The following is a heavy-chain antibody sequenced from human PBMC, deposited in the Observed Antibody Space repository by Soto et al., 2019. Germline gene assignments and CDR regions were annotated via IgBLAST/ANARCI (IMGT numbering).Heavy chain of an antibody. V-gene: IGHV4-61*01. D-gene: IGHD3-22*01. Sequence: SETLSLTCTVSGGSVSSGSYYWSWIRQPPGKGLEWIGYIYYSGSTNYNPSLKSRVTISVDTSKNQFSLKLSSVTAADTAVYYCARDGRDSSGYQYFDYWGQGTLVTVSS. CDR3: ARDGRDSSGYQYFDY. J-gene: IGHJ4*02. CDR1: GGSVSSGSYY. CDR2: IYYSGST.